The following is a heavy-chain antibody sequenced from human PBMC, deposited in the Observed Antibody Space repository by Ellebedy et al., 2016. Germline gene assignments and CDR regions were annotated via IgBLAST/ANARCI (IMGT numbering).Heavy chain of an antibody. CDR2: IWYDGSNK. CDR1: GFTFSSYG. J-gene: IGHJ4*02. D-gene: IGHD5-18*01. CDR3: ARERNSYGYLDY. V-gene: IGHV3-33*01. Sequence: GGSLRLXXAASGFTFSSYGMHWVRQAPGKGLEWVAVIWYDGSNKYYADSVKGRFTISRDNSKNTLYLQMNSLRAEDTAVYYCARERNSYGYLDYWGQGTLVTVSS.